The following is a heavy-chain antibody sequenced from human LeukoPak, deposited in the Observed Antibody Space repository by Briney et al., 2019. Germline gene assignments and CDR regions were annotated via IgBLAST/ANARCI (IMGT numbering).Heavy chain of an antibody. J-gene: IGHJ4*02. Sequence: PGGSLRLSCAASGFTFSSSWMNWVRQAPGKGLEWVSYISSSDNTIHYADSVKGRFTISRDDAKNSLYLEMNSLRDEDTAVYYCARVHRGYSYGRLDYWGQGTLVTVSS. CDR3: ARVHRGYSYGRLDY. D-gene: IGHD5-18*01. CDR2: ISSSDNTI. CDR1: GFTFSSSW. V-gene: IGHV3-48*02.